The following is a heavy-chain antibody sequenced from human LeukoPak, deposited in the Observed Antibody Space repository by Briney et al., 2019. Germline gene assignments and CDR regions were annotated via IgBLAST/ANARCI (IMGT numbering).Heavy chain of an antibody. V-gene: IGHV3-7*03. J-gene: IGHJ4*02. CDR1: GFTLSSYS. D-gene: IGHD3-22*01. CDR3: ARRRGYYYDSSGYYLDY. CDR2: IKQDGSEK. Sequence: GGSQRLSCAASGFTLSSYSMNWVRQAPGKGLDWVANIKQDGSEKYYVDSVKGRFTISRDNSKNTLYLQMNSLRAEDTAVYYCARRRGYYYDSSGYYLDYWGQGTLVTVSS.